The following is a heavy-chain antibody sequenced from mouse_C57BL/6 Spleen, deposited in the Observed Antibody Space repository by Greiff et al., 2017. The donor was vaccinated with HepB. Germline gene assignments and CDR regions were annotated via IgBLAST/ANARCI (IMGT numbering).Heavy chain of an antibody. CDR2: INPYNGGT. J-gene: IGHJ1*03. Sequence: EVKLMESGPVLVKPGASVKMSCKASGYTFTDYYMNWVKQSHGKSLEWIGVINPYNGGTSYNQKFKGKATLTVDKSSSTAYMELNSLTSEDSAVYYCARRGASWYFDVWGTGTTVTVSS. V-gene: IGHV1-19*01. CDR3: ARRGASWYFDV. CDR1: GYTFTDYY.